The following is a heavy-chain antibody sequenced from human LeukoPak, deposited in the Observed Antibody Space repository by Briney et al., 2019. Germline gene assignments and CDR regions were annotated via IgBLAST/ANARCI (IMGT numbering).Heavy chain of an antibody. CDR2: IYYSGSTYSGST. J-gene: IGHJ4*02. D-gene: IGHD2/OR15-2a*01. Sequence: SETLSLTCTVSGGSISSSTYSWGWIRQPPGKGLEWIGNIYYSGSTYSGSTYYNPSLKSRVTISVDTSKNQFSLKLSSVTAADPAVYYCARAGRIYYFDYGGQEPLVPVPS. V-gene: IGHV4-39*01. CDR1: GGSISSSTYS. CDR3: ARAGRIYYFDY.